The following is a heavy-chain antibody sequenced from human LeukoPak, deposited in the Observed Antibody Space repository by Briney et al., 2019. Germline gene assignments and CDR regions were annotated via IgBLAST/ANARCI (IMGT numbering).Heavy chain of an antibody. CDR2: IIPILGIA. CDR3: ASLPDIVVVPAPNAGMDV. J-gene: IGHJ6*02. V-gene: IGHV1-69*04. D-gene: IGHD2-2*01. Sequence: SVKVSCKASGGTFSSYAISWVRQAPGQGLEWMGRIIPILGIANYAQKFQGGVTITADKSTSTAYMELSSLRSEDTAVYYCASLPDIVVVPAPNAGMDVWGQGTTVTVSS. CDR1: GGTFSSYA.